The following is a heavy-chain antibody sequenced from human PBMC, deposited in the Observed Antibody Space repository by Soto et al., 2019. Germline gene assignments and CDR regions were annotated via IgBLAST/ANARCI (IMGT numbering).Heavy chain of an antibody. CDR1: GYTFNNYD. D-gene: IGHD3-10*01. CDR3: TRAYGAETFDF. V-gene: IGHV1-8*02. Sequence: ASVKVSCKASGYTFNNYDIHWVRQAPGHGLEWMGWMNPNSGNTGYAQNFRGRVTMTQNAAIGTAYMELSSLRSDDTATYYCTRAYGAETFDFWGQGTRVTVSS. CDR2: MNPNSGNT. J-gene: IGHJ4*02.